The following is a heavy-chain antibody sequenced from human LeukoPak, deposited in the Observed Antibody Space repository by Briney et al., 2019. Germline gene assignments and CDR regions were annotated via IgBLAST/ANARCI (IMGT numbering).Heavy chain of an antibody. CDR2: IYHSGST. Sequence: SQTLSLTCAVSGGSISSGGYSWSWIRQPPGKGLEWIGYIYHSGSTYYNPSLKSRVTISVDRSKNQFSLKLSSVTAADTAVYYCARGGYSYGYSGIDHWGQGTLVTVSS. CDR1: GGSISSGGYS. J-gene: IGHJ4*02. V-gene: IGHV4-30-2*01. D-gene: IGHD5-18*01. CDR3: ARGGYSYGYSGIDH.